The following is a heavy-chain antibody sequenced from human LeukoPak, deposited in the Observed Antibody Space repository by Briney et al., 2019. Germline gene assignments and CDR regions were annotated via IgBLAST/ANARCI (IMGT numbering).Heavy chain of an antibody. J-gene: IGHJ4*02. Sequence: SETLSLTCTVSGGSISSYYRSWIRPPPGKGLEWIGYIYYSGSTNYNPSLKSRVTISVDTSKNQFSLKLSSVTAADTAVYYCARGVRGVTLVYFDSWGQGNLVTVSS. V-gene: IGHV4-59*01. D-gene: IGHD3-10*01. CDR3: ARGVRGVTLVYFDS. CDR2: IYYSGST. CDR1: GGSISSYY.